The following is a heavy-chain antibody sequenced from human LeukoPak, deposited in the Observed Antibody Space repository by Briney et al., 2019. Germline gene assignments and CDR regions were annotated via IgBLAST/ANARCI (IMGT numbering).Heavy chain of an antibody. D-gene: IGHD2-2*02. Sequence: SETLSLTCTVSGGSISTYYWNWIRQPPGKGLEWIGYIYYSGSTNYNPSLKSRVTFSVDTSKNQFSLKLSSVTAADTAVYYCARRLAQYCSSTSCYTSPAQNWFDPWGQGTLVTVSS. CDR1: GGSISTYY. V-gene: IGHV4-59*01. J-gene: IGHJ5*02. CDR3: ARRLAQYCSSTSCYTSPAQNWFDP. CDR2: IYYSGST.